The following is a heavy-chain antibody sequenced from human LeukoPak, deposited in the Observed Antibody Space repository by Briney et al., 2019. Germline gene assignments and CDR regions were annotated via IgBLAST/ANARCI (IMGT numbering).Heavy chain of an antibody. CDR2: IYYSGST. J-gene: IGHJ4*02. Sequence: SETLSLTCTVSGGSISSYYWSWIRQPPGKGLEWIGYIYYSGSTNYNPSLKSRVTMSVDTSKNQFSLKLNSVTAADTAVYYCARGGQFTIFGVFDYWGQGTLVTVSS. CDR3: ARGGQFTIFGVFDY. CDR1: GGSISSYY. D-gene: IGHD3-3*01. V-gene: IGHV4-59*12.